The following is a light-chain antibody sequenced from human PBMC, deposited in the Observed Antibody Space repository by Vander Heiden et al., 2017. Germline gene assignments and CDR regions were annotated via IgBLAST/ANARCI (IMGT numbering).Light chain of an antibody. Sequence: QSVLTQPPSVSAAPGQLVPISCPGTSSNIGENSVSWYQHPPGTAPQLLIYENDHRPSGIPDRFSGSTSGTSATPGTSGLQTGDEADYYGSTWDTSLTAGVVFGGGTKLTVL. CDR2: END. J-gene: IGLJ2*01. V-gene: IGLV1-51*02. CDR3: STWDTSLTAGVV. CDR1: SSNIGENS.